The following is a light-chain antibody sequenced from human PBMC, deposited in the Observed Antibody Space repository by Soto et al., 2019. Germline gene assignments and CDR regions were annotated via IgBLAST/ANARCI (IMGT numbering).Light chain of an antibody. CDR3: CSYAGSSTFLYV. CDR2: EVS. Sequence: LAQPASVSGSPGQSITISCTGTSSDVGSYNLVSWYQQHPGKAPKLMIYEVSKRPSGVSNRFSGSKSGNTASLTISGLQAEDEADYYCCSYAGSSTFLYVFGTGTKVTVL. V-gene: IGLV2-23*02. CDR1: SSDVGSYNL. J-gene: IGLJ1*01.